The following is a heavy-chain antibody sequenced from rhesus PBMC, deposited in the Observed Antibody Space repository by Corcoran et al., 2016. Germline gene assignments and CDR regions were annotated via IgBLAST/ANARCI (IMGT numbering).Heavy chain of an antibody. Sequence: QVQLQESGPGLVEPSETLSLTCTVSGASLSRNCWSWIRQPPGKGLEWIGEINANSGSTNYNPSLKSRLTISKDASKNQVSLRLSFVTAADTAIYYCARHGEPMFDYWGQGVLVTVSS. V-gene: IGHV4-80*01. CDR3: ARHGEPMFDY. CDR1: GASLSRNC. CDR2: INANSGST. J-gene: IGHJ4*01. D-gene: IGHD1-44*01.